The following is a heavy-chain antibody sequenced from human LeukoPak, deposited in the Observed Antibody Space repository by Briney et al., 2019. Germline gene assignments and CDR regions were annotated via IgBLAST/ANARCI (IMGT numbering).Heavy chain of an antibody. V-gene: IGHV4-59*01. CDR1: GGSISGYY. J-gene: IGHJ4*02. CDR3: ARVSGYDWESFYDY. Sequence: SETLSLTCTVSGGSISGYYWSWIRQPPGKGLEWIGYIYYSGSTNYNPSLKSRVTISVDTSKNQFSLKLSSVTAADTAVYYCARVSGYDWESFYDYWGQGTLVTVSS. D-gene: IGHD5-12*01. CDR2: IYYSGST.